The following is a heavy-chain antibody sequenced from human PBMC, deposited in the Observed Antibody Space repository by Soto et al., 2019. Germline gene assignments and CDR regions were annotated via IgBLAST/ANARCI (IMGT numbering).Heavy chain of an antibody. CDR3: VRAVVGGYYNNCDY. J-gene: IGHJ4*01. CDR1: GFTFSTYW. Sequence: EVQMVESGGGLVQPGGSLRLSCAASGFTFSTYWMHWVRQAPGKGPVWVSRINSDGSSTSYADSVKGRFTISRDNAKNTLYLQMNSLRAEATPVYYGVRAVVGGYYNNCDYWGSGTLVAVSS. V-gene: IGHV3-74*01. D-gene: IGHD3-22*01. CDR2: INSDGSST.